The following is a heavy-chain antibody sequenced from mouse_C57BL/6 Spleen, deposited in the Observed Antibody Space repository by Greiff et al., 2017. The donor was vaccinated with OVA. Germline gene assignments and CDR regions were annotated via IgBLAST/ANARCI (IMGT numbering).Heavy chain of an antibody. CDR2: INPGRGGT. J-gene: IGHJ2*01. D-gene: IGHD4-1*01. Sequence: QVQLQQSGAELVRPGTSVKVSCKASGYAFTNYLIEWVKQRPGKGLEWIGVINPGRGGTNYNETVKGKATLTADKSSSTAYMQLSSLTSEDSAVYFCARSGTGYFDYWGQGTTLTVSS. V-gene: IGHV1-54*01. CDR3: ARSGTGYFDY. CDR1: GYAFTNYL.